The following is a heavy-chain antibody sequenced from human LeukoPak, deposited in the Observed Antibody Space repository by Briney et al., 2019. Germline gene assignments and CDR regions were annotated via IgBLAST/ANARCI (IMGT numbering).Heavy chain of an antibody. CDR3: AKAGGYKADAFDI. CDR1: GFTFSSYG. D-gene: IGHD5-24*01. J-gene: IGHJ3*02. CDR2: ISYDGSNK. Sequence: PGRSLRLSCAASGFTFSSYGMHWVRQAPGKGLEWVAVISYDGSNKYYADSVKGRFTISRDNSKNTLYLQMNSLRAEDTAVYYCAKAGGYKADAFDIWGQGTMVTVSS. V-gene: IGHV3-30*18.